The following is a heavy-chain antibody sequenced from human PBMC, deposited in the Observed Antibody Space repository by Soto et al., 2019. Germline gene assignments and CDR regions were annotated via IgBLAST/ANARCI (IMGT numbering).Heavy chain of an antibody. CDR2: INSKNGDT. Sequence: VKVSCRASGYTVTDYYFHWVRKAPGQGLEWIGWINSKNGDTSYAQRFQDRVTMTRDTAINTAYMELTWMRSVGTAVYDCATPTGARELVSWGQGTLVTFSS. CDR3: ATPTGARELVS. J-gene: IGHJ5*01. V-gene: IGHV1-2*02. CDR1: GYTVTDYY. D-gene: IGHD4-4*01.